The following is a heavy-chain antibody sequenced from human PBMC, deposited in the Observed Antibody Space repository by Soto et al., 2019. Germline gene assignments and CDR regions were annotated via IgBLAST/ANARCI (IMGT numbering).Heavy chain of an antibody. J-gene: IGHJ5*02. D-gene: IGHD2-21*01. CDR3: ARRMLLGWFGP. Sequence: PXETLALTCTVSGGSISSSGYYCSWIRQHSGKGLEWIGDIYYSGSTYYNPSLKSRVTISVDTSKNQFSLKLSSVTAADSAVYYCARRMLLGWFGPWGQGTLVSVCS. CDR1: GGSISSSGYY. CDR2: IYYSGST. V-gene: IGHV4-31*03.